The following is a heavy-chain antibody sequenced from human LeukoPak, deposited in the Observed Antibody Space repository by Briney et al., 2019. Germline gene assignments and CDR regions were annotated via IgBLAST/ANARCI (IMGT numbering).Heavy chain of an antibody. V-gene: IGHV6-1*01. Sequence: SQTLSLTCAISGXSVSSNRSSWTWIRQSPSRGPEWLGRTYYRSKWYNDYAVSLKSRISINPDTSKNQFSLQLNSVTPEDTAVYYCSRSDGASDFDYWGQGTLVTVSS. CDR1: GXSVSSNRSS. CDR2: TYYRSKWYN. CDR3: SRSDGASDFDY. J-gene: IGHJ4*02. D-gene: IGHD5-24*01.